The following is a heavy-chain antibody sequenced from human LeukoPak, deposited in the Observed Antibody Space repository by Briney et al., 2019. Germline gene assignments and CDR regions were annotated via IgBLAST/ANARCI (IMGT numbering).Heavy chain of an antibody. CDR1: GFTFSRYW. CDR2: MNQDGSEK. D-gene: IGHD1-26*01. V-gene: IGHV3-7*01. Sequence: PGGSLRLSCVVSGFTFSRYWMSWVRQAPGKGLEWVANMNQDGSEKYYVDSVKGRFTISRDNAKNSLYLEVNSLRAEDTAVYYCARDPYSGTYGDTYYYYMDVWGKGTTVTISS. J-gene: IGHJ6*03. CDR3: ARDPYSGTYGDTYYYYMDV.